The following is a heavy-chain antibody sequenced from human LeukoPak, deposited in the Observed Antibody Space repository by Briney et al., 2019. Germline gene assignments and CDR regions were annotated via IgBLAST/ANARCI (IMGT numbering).Heavy chain of an antibody. CDR2: INPNSGGT. J-gene: IGHJ4*02. V-gene: IGHV1-2*02. Sequence: SVKVSCKASGYTFTGYYIHWVRQAPGQGLEWMGWINPNSGGTNYAQKFQGRVTMTRDTSISTAYMELSRLRSDDTAVYYCARDKGHILYYFDYWGQGTLVTVSS. CDR1: GYTFTGYY. CDR3: ARDKGHILYYFDY. D-gene: IGHD2-21*01.